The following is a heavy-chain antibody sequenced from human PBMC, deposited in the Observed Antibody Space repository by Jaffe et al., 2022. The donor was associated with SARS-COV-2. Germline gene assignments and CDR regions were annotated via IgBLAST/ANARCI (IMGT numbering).Heavy chain of an antibody. J-gene: IGHJ6*02. Sequence: QVQLVESGGGLVKPGGSLRLSCAASGFTFSDYYMSWIRQAPGKGLEWVSYISSSGSTIYYADSVKGRFTISRDNAKNSLYLQMNSLRAEDTAVYYCASPEPYGSGSYLYYYYGMDVWGQGTTVTVSS. CDR2: ISSSGSTI. D-gene: IGHD3-10*01. CDR1: GFTFSDYY. CDR3: ASPEPYGSGSYLYYYYGMDV. V-gene: IGHV3-11*01.